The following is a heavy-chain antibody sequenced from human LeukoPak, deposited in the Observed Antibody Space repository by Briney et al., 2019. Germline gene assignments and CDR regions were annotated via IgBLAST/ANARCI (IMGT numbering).Heavy chain of an antibody. CDR3: APPLTGSSGWYLNFDY. CDR2: INSDGSST. Sequence: PGGSLRLSCAASGFTFSSYWMHWVRHAPGKGLVWVSRINSDGSSTSYADSVKGRFTISRDNAKNTLYLQMNSLRAEDTAVYYCAPPLTGSSGWYLNFDYWGQGTLVTVSS. CDR1: GFTFSSYW. J-gene: IGHJ4*02. D-gene: IGHD6-19*01. V-gene: IGHV3-74*01.